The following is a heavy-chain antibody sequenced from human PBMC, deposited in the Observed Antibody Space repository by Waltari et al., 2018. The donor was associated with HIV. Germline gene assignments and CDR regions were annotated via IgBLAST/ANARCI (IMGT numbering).Heavy chain of an antibody. CDR2: ISYDGGNK. V-gene: IGHV3-30-3*01. D-gene: IGHD1-20*01. Sequence: QVHLVASGGGVVQPGGSLSLSFAASGFPSNSYAIHWVRQAPCKGLEWVAVISYDGGNKYYADSVKGRFIISRDNSKNTLYLQLNSLRAEDKAVYYCAILSGSFDIWGQGTRVSVSS. CDR3: AILSGSFDI. J-gene: IGHJ3*02. CDR1: GFPSNSYA.